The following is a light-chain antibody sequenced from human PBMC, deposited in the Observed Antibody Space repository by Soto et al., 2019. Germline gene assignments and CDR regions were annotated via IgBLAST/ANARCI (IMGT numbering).Light chain of an antibody. CDR1: QTISTY. Sequence: DIQMTQSPSSLSASVGDRVTTTCRASQTISTYLNWYQQKPGKAPKLLIHAASSVQSGVPSRFSGSGSGTDFTLTISSLQPEDFATYYCQQSYRAPLTFGPGTKVDIK. V-gene: IGKV1-39*01. CDR2: AAS. CDR3: QQSYRAPLT. J-gene: IGKJ3*01.